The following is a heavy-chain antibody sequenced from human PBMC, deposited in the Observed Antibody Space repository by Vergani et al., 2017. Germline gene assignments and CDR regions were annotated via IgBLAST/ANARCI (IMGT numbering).Heavy chain of an antibody. CDR3: TKGGRYGTARSQPDYYYYDGMDV. D-gene: IGHD6-19*01. CDR2: IKSKTDGGTT. Sequence: EVQLVESGGGLVKPGGSLRLSCAASGFTFSNAWMSWVRQAPGKGLEWVGRIKSKTDGGTTDYAAPVRGRFTISRDDSKNTLYLQMNSLKTEDTAVYYCTKGGRYGTARSQPDYYYYDGMDVWGQGTTVTVSS. V-gene: IGHV3-15*01. CDR1: GFTFSNAW. J-gene: IGHJ6*02.